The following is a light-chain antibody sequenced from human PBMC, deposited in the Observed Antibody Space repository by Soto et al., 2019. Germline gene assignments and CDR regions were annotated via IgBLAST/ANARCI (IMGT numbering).Light chain of an antibody. CDR1: QRLTNN. CDR3: QQYNNWPRT. J-gene: IGKJ4*01. V-gene: IGKV3D-15*01. CDR2: GAS. Sequence: EIVMTQSPATLSVSPGEGVTLSCRASQRLTNNLAWYQQSPSQAPRLLIYGASTRATGIPTRFSGSGTGTEFTLTISSLESEDFAVYYCQQYNNWPRTFGGGTKVDI.